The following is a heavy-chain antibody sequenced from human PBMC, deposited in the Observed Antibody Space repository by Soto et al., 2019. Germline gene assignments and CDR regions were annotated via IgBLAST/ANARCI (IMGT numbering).Heavy chain of an antibody. CDR3: ARVPLLVAVPGIAAAGTGAPVDY. CDR1: GYSFTSYW. CDR2: IYPGDSDT. V-gene: IGHV5-51*01. D-gene: IGHD6-13*01. J-gene: IGHJ4*02. Sequence: GESLKISCKGSGYSFTSYWIGWVRQMPGKGLEWMGIIYPGDSDTRYSPSFQGQVTISADKSISTAYLQWSSLKASDTAMYYCARVPLLVAVPGIAAAGTGAPVDYWGQGTLVTVSS.